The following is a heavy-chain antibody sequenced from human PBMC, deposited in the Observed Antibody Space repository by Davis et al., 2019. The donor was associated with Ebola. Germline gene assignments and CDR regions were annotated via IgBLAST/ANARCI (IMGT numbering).Heavy chain of an antibody. CDR3: ASPKVGASSGGFDI. J-gene: IGHJ3*02. CDR2: IIPIFGIG. CDR1: GYTLTELS. V-gene: IGHV1-69*13. Sequence: AASVKVSCKVSGYTLTELSMHWVRQAPGKGLEWMGGIIPIFGIGNYAQKFQGRVTITADESTSTAYMELSSLRSEDTAVYYCASPKVGASSGGFDIWGQGTMVTVSS. D-gene: IGHD1-26*01.